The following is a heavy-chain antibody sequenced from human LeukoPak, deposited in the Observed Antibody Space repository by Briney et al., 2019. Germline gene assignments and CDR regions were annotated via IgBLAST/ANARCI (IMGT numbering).Heavy chain of an antibody. CDR3: ARGRPDTMVRGVVDP. J-gene: IGHJ5*02. Sequence: SETLSLTCTVSGGSISSYYWSWIRQPPGKGLEWIGYIYYSGSTNYNPSLKSRVTIPVDTSKNQFSLKLSSVTAADTAVYYCARGRPDTMVRGVVDPWGQGTLVTVSS. CDR1: GGSISSYY. D-gene: IGHD3-10*01. CDR2: IYYSGST. V-gene: IGHV4-59*01.